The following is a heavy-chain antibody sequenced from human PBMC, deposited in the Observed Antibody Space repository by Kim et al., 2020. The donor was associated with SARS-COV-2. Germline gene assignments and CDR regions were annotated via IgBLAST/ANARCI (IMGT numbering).Heavy chain of an antibody. D-gene: IGHD3-10*01. CDR2: ISAYNGNT. J-gene: IGHJ6*02. Sequence: ASVKVSCKASGYTFTSYGISWVRQAPGQGLEWMGWISAYNGNTNYAQKLQGRVTMTTDTSTSTAYMELRSLRSDDTAVYYCARDRGSGSDGSYGMDVWGQGTTVTVSS. CDR1: GYTFTSYG. V-gene: IGHV1-18*01. CDR3: ARDRGSGSDGSYGMDV.